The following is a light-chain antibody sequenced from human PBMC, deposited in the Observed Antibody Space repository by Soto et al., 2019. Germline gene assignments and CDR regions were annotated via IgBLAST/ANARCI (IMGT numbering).Light chain of an antibody. V-gene: IGKV2-24*01. CDR1: QSLVHSDGNTY. J-gene: IGKJ1*01. CDR3: MQGTHLRT. Sequence: EIVMTQTPLSSPVTLGQPASISCRSSQSLVHSDGNTYLNWLQQRPGQPPRLLIYKISNRLSGVPDRFSGSGAGTVFTLKISRVEAEDVGVYYCMQGTHLRTFGQGTKVEIK. CDR2: KIS.